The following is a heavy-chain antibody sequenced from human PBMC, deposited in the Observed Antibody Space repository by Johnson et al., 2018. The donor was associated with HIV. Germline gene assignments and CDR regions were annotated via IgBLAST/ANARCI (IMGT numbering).Heavy chain of an antibody. CDR3: AIDQCYRVGSGEDVGDAFDI. Sequence: EVQLVESGGGLVQPGVSLRLSCAASGFNFSSYSMSWVRQAPGKGLEWISYISGSGGSTFYPDSVEGRFTISRDNSKNTLYLQMNSLRVDDTAVYYCAIDQCYRVGSGEDVGDAFDIWGQGTMVTVSS. J-gene: IGHJ3*02. CDR1: GFNFSSYS. CDR2: ISGSGGST. D-gene: IGHD3-3*01. V-gene: IGHV3-23*04.